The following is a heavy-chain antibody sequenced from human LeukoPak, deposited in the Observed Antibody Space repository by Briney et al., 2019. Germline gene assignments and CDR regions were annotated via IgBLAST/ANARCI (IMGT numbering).Heavy chain of an antibody. D-gene: IGHD3-22*01. CDR3: ATYYYDSSGYKLLDY. J-gene: IGHJ4*02. V-gene: IGHV3-48*04. CDR2: ISSSSSTI. CDR1: GFIISSYS. Sequence: GGSLGLSCAASGFIISSYSMNWVRQAPGKGLEWVSYISSSSSTIYYADSVKGRFTISRDNAKNSLYLQMNSLRAEDTAVYYCATYYYDSSGYKLLDYWGQGTLVTVSS.